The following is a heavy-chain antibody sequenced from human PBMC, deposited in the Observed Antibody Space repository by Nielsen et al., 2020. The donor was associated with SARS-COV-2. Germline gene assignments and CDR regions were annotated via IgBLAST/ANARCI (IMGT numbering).Heavy chain of an antibody. CDR2: ISYDGNTK. J-gene: IGHJ4*02. CDR3: ARGNGWGSYFDY. D-gene: IGHD7-27*01. Sequence: GGSLRLSCTGSGFTFRSFAMNWVRQAPGKGLEWVAFISYDGNTKYYADSVKGRFTISRDNSKNTLYLQMNSLRGEDTAVYYCARGNGWGSYFDYWGQGTLVTVSS. CDR1: GFTFRSFA. V-gene: IGHV3-30*04.